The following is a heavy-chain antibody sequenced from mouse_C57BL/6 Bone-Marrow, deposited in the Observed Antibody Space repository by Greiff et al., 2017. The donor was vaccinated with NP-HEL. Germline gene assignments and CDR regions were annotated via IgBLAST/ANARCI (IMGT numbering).Heavy chain of an antibody. J-gene: IGHJ1*03. CDR1: GYTFTSYT. CDR2: INPSSGYT. D-gene: IGHD1-1*01. V-gene: IGHV1-4*01. CDR3: ARALITTVPFDV. Sequence: QVQLKESGAELARPGASVKMSCKASGYTFTSYTMHWVNQRPGQGLEWIGYINPSSGYTKYNQKFKDKATLTADKSSSTAYMQLSSLTSEDSAVYYCARALITTVPFDVWGTGTTVTVSS.